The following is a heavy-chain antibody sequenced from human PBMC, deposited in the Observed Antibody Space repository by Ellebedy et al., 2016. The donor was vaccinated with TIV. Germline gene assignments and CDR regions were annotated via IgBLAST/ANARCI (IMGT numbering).Heavy chain of an antibody. V-gene: IGHV4-39*07. J-gene: IGHJ4*02. CDR2: IYYSGST. Sequence: SETLSLTCTVSGGSISSSSYYWGWIRQPPGKGLEWIGSIYYSGSTYYNPSLKSRVTISVDTSKNQFSLKLTSVTAADTAVYYCARGGYYYDSSGYSQYYFDYWGQGTLVTVSS. CDR3: ARGGYYYDSSGYSQYYFDY. CDR1: GGSISSSSYY. D-gene: IGHD3-22*01.